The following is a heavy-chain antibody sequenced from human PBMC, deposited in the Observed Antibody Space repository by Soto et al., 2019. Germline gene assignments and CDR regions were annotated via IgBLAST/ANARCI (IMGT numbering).Heavy chain of an antibody. Sequence: SVKVSCKASGGTFSSYAISWVRQAPGQGLEWMGGIIPIFGTANYAQKFQGRVTITADESTSTAYMELSSLRSEDTAVYYCARVYYYDSSGYFYFEYWGQGTLVTVSS. CDR2: IIPIFGTA. CDR3: ARVYYYDSSGYFYFEY. J-gene: IGHJ4*02. D-gene: IGHD3-22*01. CDR1: GGTFSSYA. V-gene: IGHV1-69*13.